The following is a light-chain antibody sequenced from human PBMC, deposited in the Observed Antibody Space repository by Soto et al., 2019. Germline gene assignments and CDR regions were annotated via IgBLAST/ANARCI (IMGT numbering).Light chain of an antibody. CDR2: AAS. CDR3: LQAGSLPPT. J-gene: IGKJ4*01. Sequence: IQMTQSPSSVSASVGDRATITCRASQSLSGLLAWYQHKPGTAPKLLIYAASTVQSGVPSRFRGSGAGRDFTLTISSLQPEDFGDYYCLQAGSLPPTFGGGTKVE. CDR1: QSLSGL. V-gene: IGKV1-12*01.